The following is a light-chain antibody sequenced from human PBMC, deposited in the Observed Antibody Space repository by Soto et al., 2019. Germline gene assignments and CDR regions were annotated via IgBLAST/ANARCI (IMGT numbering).Light chain of an antibody. CDR2: AAS. CDR3: QQYSNWPPYT. J-gene: IGKJ2*01. CDR1: QSVSSK. V-gene: IGKV3-15*01. Sequence: EIVMTQSPATLSVSPGERATLSCRASQSVSSKLAWYQQKPGQAPRLLIYAASTRANGIPARFSVSGSGTEFTLTITSLQSEDFAVYYCQQYSNWPPYTFGQGTKLEIK.